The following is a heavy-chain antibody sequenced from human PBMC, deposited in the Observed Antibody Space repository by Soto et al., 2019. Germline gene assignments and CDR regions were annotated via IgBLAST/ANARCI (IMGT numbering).Heavy chain of an antibody. CDR1: GGSISSNDFY. Sequence: QVQLQESGPGLVKPSQTLSLTCIVSGGSISSNDFYWSWIRQHPGKGLEWIGYIYYRGNTYYNPSLKSRVTILLDPSKNQCSLKISSVTSADSAVYYCARLSGSWQSCFDPWGQGTLVTVSS. V-gene: IGHV4-31*03. CDR3: ARLSGSWQSCFDP. CDR2: IYYRGNT. J-gene: IGHJ5*02. D-gene: IGHD6-13*01.